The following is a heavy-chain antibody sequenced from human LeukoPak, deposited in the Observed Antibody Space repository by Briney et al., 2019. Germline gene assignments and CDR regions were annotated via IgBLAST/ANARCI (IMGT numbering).Heavy chain of an antibody. Sequence: PGGSLRLSCTSSGFTFGDYAMSWVRQAPGKGLEWVGFIRSKAYGGTPEYAASAKGRFTISRDDSKSIAYLQMNSLKTEDTAVYYCTRDRGYSSSWSPLHHWGQGTLVTVSS. J-gene: IGHJ5*02. D-gene: IGHD6-13*01. CDR3: TRDRGYSSSWSPLHH. CDR1: GFTFGDYA. V-gene: IGHV3-49*04. CDR2: IRSKAYGGTP.